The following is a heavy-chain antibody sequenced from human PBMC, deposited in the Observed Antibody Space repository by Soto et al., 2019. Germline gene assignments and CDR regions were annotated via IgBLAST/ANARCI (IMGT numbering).Heavy chain of an antibody. CDR1: GFTFDDYT. CDR3: AKGEGLWDSSGYGDY. D-gene: IGHD3-22*01. Sequence: GGSLRLSCAASGFTFDDYTMHWVRQAPGKGLEWVSLISWDGGSTYYADSVKGRFTISRDNSKNSLYLQMNSLRTEDTALYYCAKGEGLWDSSGYGDYWGQGTLVTVSS. CDR2: ISWDGGST. J-gene: IGHJ4*02. V-gene: IGHV3-43*01.